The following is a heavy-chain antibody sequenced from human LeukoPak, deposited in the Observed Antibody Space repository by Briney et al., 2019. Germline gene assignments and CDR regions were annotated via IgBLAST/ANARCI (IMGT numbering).Heavy chain of an antibody. Sequence: ASVKVSCKASGYTFTGYFMHWVRQAPGQGLEWMGWINPNSGGTNYAQKFQGRVTMTRDTSISTAYMELSRLRSDDTAVYYCAREEGIFGAEPSRNDYWGQGTLVTVSS. CDR2: INPNSGGT. J-gene: IGHJ4*02. CDR1: GYTFTGYF. D-gene: IGHD3-3*01. CDR3: AREEGIFGAEPSRNDY. V-gene: IGHV1-2*02.